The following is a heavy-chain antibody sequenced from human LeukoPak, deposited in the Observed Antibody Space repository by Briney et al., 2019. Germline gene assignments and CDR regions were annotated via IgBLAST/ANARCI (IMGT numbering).Heavy chain of an antibody. D-gene: IGHD6-19*01. CDR3: ARLYSSGWYYYYGMDV. J-gene: IGHJ6*02. CDR2: IYYSGST. Sequence: PSETLSLTCTVSGGSISSSSYYWGWIRQPPGKGLEWIGSIYYSGSTYYNPSLKSRVTISVDTSKNQFSLKLSSVTAADTAVYHCARLYSSGWYYYYGMDVWGQGTTVTVSS. CDR1: GGSISSSSYY. V-gene: IGHV4-39*01.